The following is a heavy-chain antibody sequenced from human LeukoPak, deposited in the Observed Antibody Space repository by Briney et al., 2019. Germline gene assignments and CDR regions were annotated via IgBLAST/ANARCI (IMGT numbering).Heavy chain of an antibody. Sequence: ASVKVSCTASGGTFSSYAISWVRQAPGQGLEWMGGIIPIFGTANYAQKFQGRVTITADESTSTAYMELSSLRSEDTAVYYCARVAYCSSTSCYSSFDYWGQGTLVTVSS. CDR2: IIPIFGTA. V-gene: IGHV1-69*13. D-gene: IGHD2-2*02. J-gene: IGHJ4*02. CDR3: ARVAYCSSTSCYSSFDY. CDR1: GGTFSSYA.